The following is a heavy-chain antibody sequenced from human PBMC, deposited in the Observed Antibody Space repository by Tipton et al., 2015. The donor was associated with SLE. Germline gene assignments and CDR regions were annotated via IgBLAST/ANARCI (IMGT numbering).Heavy chain of an antibody. CDR3: ARGDETSRSFDY. Sequence: GLVKPSETLSLTCAVYGGSFSGYYWSWIRQPPGKGLEWIGEINHSGSTNYNPSLKSRVTISVDTSKNQFSLKLSSVTAADTAVYYCARGDETSRSFDYWGQGTLVTVSS. J-gene: IGHJ4*02. CDR1: GGSFSGYY. CDR2: INHSGST. V-gene: IGHV4-34*01.